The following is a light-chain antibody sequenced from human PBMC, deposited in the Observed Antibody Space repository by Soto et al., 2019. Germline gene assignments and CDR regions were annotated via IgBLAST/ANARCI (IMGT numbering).Light chain of an antibody. CDR1: SSDVGDYNY. V-gene: IGLV2-8*01. CDR2: EVS. Sequence: QSVLTQPPSASGSPGQSVTISCTGTSSDVGDYNYASWYQHHPGKAPKLMIYEVSKRPSGVPDRFSGSKSGNTASLTVSGLQAEDEADYYCSSYAGSNHFGLFGGGTQLTVL. CDR3: SSYAGSNHFGL. J-gene: IGLJ2*01.